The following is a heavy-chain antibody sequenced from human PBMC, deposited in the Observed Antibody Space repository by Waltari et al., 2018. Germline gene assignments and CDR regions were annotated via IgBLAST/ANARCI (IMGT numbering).Heavy chain of an antibody. CDR1: GFTFSTYG. Sequence: QVQLVESGGGVVQPGRSLRLSCAASGFTFSTYGMNWVRKAPGTGLAWVAVISYDGSNKYDADSVKGRFTISRDNSKNTLYLQMDSLRAEDTAVYYCAKDRYAYCGGNCYSEYFHHWGQGTLVTVSA. J-gene: IGHJ1*01. CDR3: AKDRYAYCGGNCYSEYFHH. D-gene: IGHD2-21*01. V-gene: IGHV3-30*18. CDR2: ISYDGSNK.